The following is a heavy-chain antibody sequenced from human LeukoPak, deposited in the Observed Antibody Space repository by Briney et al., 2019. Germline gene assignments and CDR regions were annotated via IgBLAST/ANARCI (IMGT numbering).Heavy chain of an antibody. CDR2: ISAYNGNT. CDR1: GYTFTSYG. J-gene: IGHJ6*03. V-gene: IGHV1-18*01. Sequence: GASVKVSCKASGYTFTSYGISWVRQAPGQGLEWMGWISAYNGNTNYAQKLQGRVTMTTDTSTSTAYMELRSLRSDDTAVYYCARSGRRTNYYYYYYMDVWGKGTTVTVSS. D-gene: IGHD3-10*01. CDR3: ARSGRRTNYYYYYYMDV.